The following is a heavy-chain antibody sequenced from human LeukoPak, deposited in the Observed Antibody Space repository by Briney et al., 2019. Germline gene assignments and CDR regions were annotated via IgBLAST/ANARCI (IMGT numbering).Heavy chain of an antibody. V-gene: IGHV3-30*03. CDR1: GVTFSSYG. CDR2: ISNDGSNK. D-gene: IGHD3-10*01. J-gene: IGHJ4*02. CDR3: ARDMGSAYYGSGSYYGGYFDY. Sequence: PGGSLRLSCAASGVTFSSYGMHWVRQAPGKGLEWVAVISNDGSNKHYADSVKGRFTISSDDSRNTLYLQMNSLRAEDTALYYCARDMGSAYYGSGSYYGGYFDYWGQGTLVTVSS.